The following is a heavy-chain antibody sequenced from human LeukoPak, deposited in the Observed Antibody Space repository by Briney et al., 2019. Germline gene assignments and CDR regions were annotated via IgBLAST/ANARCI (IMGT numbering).Heavy chain of an antibody. Sequence: GGSLRLSCAASGFTFSSYGMHWVRQAPGKGLEWVAVISCDGSNKYYADSVKGRFTISRDNSKNTLYLQMNSLRAEDTAVYYCAKAPLDCSGGSCYFAPDYWGQGTLVTVSS. J-gene: IGHJ4*02. CDR2: ISCDGSNK. V-gene: IGHV3-30*18. CDR3: AKAPLDCSGGSCYFAPDY. D-gene: IGHD2-15*01. CDR1: GFTFSSYG.